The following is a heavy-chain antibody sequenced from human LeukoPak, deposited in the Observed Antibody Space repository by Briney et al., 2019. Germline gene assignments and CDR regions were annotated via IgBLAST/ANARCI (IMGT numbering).Heavy chain of an antibody. CDR2: ISYDGSNK. Sequence: GGSLRLSCAASGFTFSSYGMHWVRQPPGKGLEWVAVISYDGSNKYYADSVKGRFTISRDNSKNTLYLQMNSLRAEDTAVYYCATAVAGTCFDYWGQGTLVTVSS. J-gene: IGHJ4*02. V-gene: IGHV3-30*03. CDR1: GFTFSSYG. CDR3: ATAVAGTCFDY. D-gene: IGHD6-19*01.